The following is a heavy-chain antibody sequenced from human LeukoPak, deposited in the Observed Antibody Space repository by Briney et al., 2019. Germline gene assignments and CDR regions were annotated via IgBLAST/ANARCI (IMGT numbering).Heavy chain of an antibody. Sequence: GASVKVSCKTSGYTFTSYYIHWVRQAPGQGLEWMGIINPSGGGTSYTQKFQGRVTMTRDMSTSTAYLELSSLRSEDTAVYFCARAVNGLTMVRGVRDYYYYMDVWGKGTTVTVSS. CDR3: ARAVNGLTMVRGVRDYYYYMDV. CDR2: INPSGGGT. J-gene: IGHJ6*03. D-gene: IGHD3-10*01. V-gene: IGHV1-46*01. CDR1: GYTFTSYY.